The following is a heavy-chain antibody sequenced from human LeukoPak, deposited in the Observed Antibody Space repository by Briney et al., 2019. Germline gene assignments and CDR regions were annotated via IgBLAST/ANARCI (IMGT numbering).Heavy chain of an antibody. CDR3: AKEDYGYSYAGGAFDI. CDR1: GFTFSSYV. J-gene: IGHJ3*02. Sequence: PGGSLRLFCAASGFTFSSYVMGWVRQAPGKGLEWVSGIGTSGSSTYYADSVRGRFTISRDNSMNTLYLQMNSLRVEDTAVYYCAKEDYGYSYAGGAFDIWGQGTMVTVSS. D-gene: IGHD5-18*01. V-gene: IGHV3-23*01. CDR2: IGTSGSST.